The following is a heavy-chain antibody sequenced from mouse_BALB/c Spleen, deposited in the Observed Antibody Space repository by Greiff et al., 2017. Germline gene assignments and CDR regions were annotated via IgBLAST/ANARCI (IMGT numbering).Heavy chain of an antibody. CDR1: GYSITSDYA. CDR2: ISYSGST. V-gene: IGHV3-2*02. CDR3: ARSGGNYEGYWYFDV. J-gene: IGHJ1*01. D-gene: IGHD2-1*01. Sequence: EGQLKESGPGLVKPSQSLSLTCTVTGYSITSDYAWNWIRQFPGNKLEWMGYISYSGSTSYNPSLKSRISITRDTSKNQFFLQLNSVTTEDTATYYCARSGGNYEGYWYFDVWGAGTTVTVSS.